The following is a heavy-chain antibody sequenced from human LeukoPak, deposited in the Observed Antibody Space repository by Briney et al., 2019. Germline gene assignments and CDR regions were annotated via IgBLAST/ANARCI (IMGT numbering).Heavy chain of an antibody. J-gene: IGHJ6*04. Sequence: GGSLRLSCAASGFTFSSYWMSWVRQAPGKGLEWVSSISSSSYFIYYADSVRGRFTISRDNAKNSLYLQMNSLRAEDTAVYYCAELGITMIGGVWGKGTTVTISS. CDR3: AELGITMIGGV. D-gene: IGHD3-10*02. CDR1: GFTFSSYW. CDR2: ISSSSYFI. V-gene: IGHV3-21*01.